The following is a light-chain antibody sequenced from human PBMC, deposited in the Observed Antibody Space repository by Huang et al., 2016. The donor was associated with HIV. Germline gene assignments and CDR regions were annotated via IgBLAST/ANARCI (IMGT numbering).Light chain of an antibody. CDR3: QQRSAWPLT. CDR1: QSVRSY. Sequence: EIVLTQSPATLSLSPGERATLSCRASQSVRSYLAWYQQKPGQAPRLLIYDASTRATGIPARFSGSWSGTDFTLTISNLQSEDFAVYYCQQRSAWPLTFGGGTKVEI. V-gene: IGKV3-11*01. CDR2: DAS. J-gene: IGKJ4*01.